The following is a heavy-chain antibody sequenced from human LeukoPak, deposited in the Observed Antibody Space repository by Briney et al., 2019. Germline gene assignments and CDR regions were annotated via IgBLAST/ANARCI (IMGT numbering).Heavy chain of an antibody. CDR3: ARDCGGHCYSGFDY. Sequence: TGGSLRLSCAASGFTFSDYYMAWIRQAPGKGLEYISHISASGSTIHYGDSVKGRFTIFRDDARNSVYLQMTSLRAEDTATYFCARDCGGHCYSGFDYWGQGALVTVPS. J-gene: IGHJ4*02. CDR2: ISASGSTI. V-gene: IGHV3-11*04. D-gene: IGHD2-21*02. CDR1: GFTFSDYY.